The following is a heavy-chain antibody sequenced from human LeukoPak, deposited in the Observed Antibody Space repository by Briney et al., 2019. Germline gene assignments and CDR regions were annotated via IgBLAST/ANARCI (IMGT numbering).Heavy chain of an antibody. CDR3: ARVGFGDKDY. CDR1: GASFSNDY. V-gene: IGHV4-59*01. CDR2: IYHNGRT. D-gene: IGHD3-16*01. Sequence: SETLSLTCTVSGASFSNDYWSWVRQAPGKGLEWIGYIYHNGRTNYNPSLKSRITMSIDTSQKKFSLKVISVTAADTAVYYCARVGFGDKDYWGQGTLVTVSS. J-gene: IGHJ4*02.